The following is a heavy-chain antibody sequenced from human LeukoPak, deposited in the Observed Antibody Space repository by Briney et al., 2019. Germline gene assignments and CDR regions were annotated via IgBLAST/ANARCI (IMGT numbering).Heavy chain of an antibody. Sequence: PGGSLRLSCVASGFTSGNYWMHWVRQAPGKGLEWVSDINWNGGSTGYADSVKGRFTISRDNAKNSLYLQMNSLRAEDTALYYCARLMSGNFDYWGQGTLVTVSS. D-gene: IGHD6-25*01. CDR1: GFTSGNYW. V-gene: IGHV3-20*04. CDR3: ARLMSGNFDY. CDR2: INWNGGST. J-gene: IGHJ4*02.